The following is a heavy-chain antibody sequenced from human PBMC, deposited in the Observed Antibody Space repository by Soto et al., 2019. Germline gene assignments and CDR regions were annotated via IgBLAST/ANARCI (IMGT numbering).Heavy chain of an antibody. CDR3: ARGQREDAYFDC. V-gene: IGHV4-34*02. Sequence: QVQLQERGAGLLRPSETLSLTCGVYGGSFSGYHWNWIRQPPGKGLEWIGDINPVGSTKYNPSLKSRVSISLDTSKNQFSLKLSSVTAADTAVYYCARGQREDAYFDCWGQGTLVSVSS. CDR1: GGSFSGYH. CDR2: INPVGST. J-gene: IGHJ4*02.